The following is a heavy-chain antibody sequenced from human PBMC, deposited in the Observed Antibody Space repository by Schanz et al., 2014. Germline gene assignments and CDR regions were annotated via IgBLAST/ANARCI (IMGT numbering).Heavy chain of an antibody. Sequence: QVQLVESGGGVVQPGRSLRLSCAASGFTFSNHGMHWVRQSPGKGLEWVALIWYDGSNEYYADSVKGRFTISRDNPKKTLYLQMNSLRAEDTAVEYCARDHQWRARYYMDVWGKGTTVTVSS. CDR1: GFTFSNHG. D-gene: IGHD6-19*01. V-gene: IGHV3-33*01. CDR3: ARDHQWRARYYMDV. CDR2: IWYDGSNE. J-gene: IGHJ6*03.